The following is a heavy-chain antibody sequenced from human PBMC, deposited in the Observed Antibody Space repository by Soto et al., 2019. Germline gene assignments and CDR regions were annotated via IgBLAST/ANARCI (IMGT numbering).Heavy chain of an antibody. Sequence: VQLVESGGGVVQPGRSLRLSCAASGFTINSYGMHWVRQSPGKGLEWVAVISYDGTNKDYVDSVKGRFTISRDISKNTVYLQMNSLRPEDTAVYYCASCIVIQPYATFPWGQGTLVTVSS. CDR2: ISYDGTNK. CDR3: ASCIVIQPYATFP. J-gene: IGHJ5*02. D-gene: IGHD5-18*01. V-gene: IGHV3-30*03. CDR1: GFTINSYG.